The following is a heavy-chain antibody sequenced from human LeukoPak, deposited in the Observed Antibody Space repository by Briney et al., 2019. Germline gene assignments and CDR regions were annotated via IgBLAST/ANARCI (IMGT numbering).Heavy chain of an antibody. CDR2: INSDGSST. Sequence: GGSLRLSCAASGLPFSLHWTLWVRQAPGKGLVWVSRINSDGSSTSYADSVKGRFTISRDNAENTLYLQMKSLGDEDTSVYYCARDLVEPTQYWRQGPLVTVSS. D-gene: IGHD1-26*01. CDR3: ARDLVEPTQY. J-gene: IGHJ4*02. CDR1: GLPFSLHW. V-gene: IGHV3-74*01.